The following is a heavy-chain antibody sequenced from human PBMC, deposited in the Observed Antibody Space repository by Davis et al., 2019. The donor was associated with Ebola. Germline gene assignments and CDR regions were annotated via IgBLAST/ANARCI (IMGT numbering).Heavy chain of an antibody. J-gene: IGHJ6*04. V-gene: IGHV3-48*01. CDR2: ISDSSTTI. Sequence: GGSLRLSCAASGFTFSAYSMNWVRQAPGKGLEWVSYISDSSTTIYYADSVKGRFTISRDNSKNTLYLQMNSLRAEDTAVYYCAKGGEGYCTNGVCLYYYYGMDVWGKGTTVTVSS. CDR3: AKGGEGYCTNGVCLYYYYGMDV. D-gene: IGHD2-8*01. CDR1: GFTFSAYS.